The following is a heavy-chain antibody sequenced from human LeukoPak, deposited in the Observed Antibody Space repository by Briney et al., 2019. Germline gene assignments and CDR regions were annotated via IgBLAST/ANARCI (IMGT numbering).Heavy chain of an antibody. D-gene: IGHD4-11*01. Sequence: GESLKISCKGSGYSFTSYWIGWVRQMSGKGLEWMGIIYPGDSDTRYSPSFQGQVTISADKSISTAYLQWSSLKASDTAMYNCARHRDYSNYGVDAFGIWGQGTMVTVSS. V-gene: IGHV5-51*01. J-gene: IGHJ3*02. CDR1: GYSFTSYW. CDR2: IYPGDSDT. CDR3: ARHRDYSNYGVDAFGI.